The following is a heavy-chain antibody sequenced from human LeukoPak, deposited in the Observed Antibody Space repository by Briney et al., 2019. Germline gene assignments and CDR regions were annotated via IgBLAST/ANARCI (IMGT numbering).Heavy chain of an antibody. J-gene: IGHJ6*03. CDR3: ARGMATIDGYYYYMDV. CDR1: GFTLSSYS. D-gene: IGHD5-24*01. V-gene: IGHV3-48*04. Sequence: PGGSLRLSCGVSGFTLSSYSMNWVRQAPGKGLEWISYISPSTTIYYADSVKGRYTISRDNAKNSLYLQMSSLRAEDTAVYYCARGMATIDGYYYYMDVWGKGTTVTVSS. CDR2: ISPSTTI.